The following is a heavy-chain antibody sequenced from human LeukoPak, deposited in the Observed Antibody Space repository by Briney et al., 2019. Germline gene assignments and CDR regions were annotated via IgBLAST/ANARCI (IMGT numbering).Heavy chain of an antibody. J-gene: IGHJ4*02. CDR3: ARNIEWLALDY. CDR1: GGSISSYY. D-gene: IGHD6-19*01. Sequence: SETLSLTCTVSGGSISSYYWSWIRQPPGKGLEWIGYIYYSGSTNYNPSLKSRVTISVDTSKNQFSLKLSSVTAADTAVCYCARNIEWLALDYWGQGTLVTVSS. V-gene: IGHV4-59*01. CDR2: IYYSGST.